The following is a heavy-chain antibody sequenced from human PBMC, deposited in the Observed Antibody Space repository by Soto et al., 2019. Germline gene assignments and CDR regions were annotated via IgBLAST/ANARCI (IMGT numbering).Heavy chain of an antibody. CDR3: ARIIAVAGTPEFDY. CDR2: ISYDAGNNK. CDR1: GFTFSSFT. D-gene: IGHD6-19*01. V-gene: IGHV3-30-3*01. Sequence: GGSLRLSCAASGFTFSSFTMHWVRQAPGKGLEWVALISYDAGNNKYYADSVKGRFSISRDNSRNTLYLQLNSLRAEDTAVYYRARIIAVAGTPEFDYWGQEALVTVSS. J-gene: IGHJ4*02.